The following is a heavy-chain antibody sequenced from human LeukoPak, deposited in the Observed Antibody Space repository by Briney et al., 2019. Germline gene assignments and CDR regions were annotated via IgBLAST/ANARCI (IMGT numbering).Heavy chain of an antibody. CDR2: IRSDGSDK. V-gene: IGHV3-30*02. CDR3: AKDPTYGSGSYHYYYYYFYMDV. CDR1: GFTFRSYG. Sequence: GGSLRLSCAASGFTFRSYGIHWVRQVPGKGLEWVAFIRSDGSDKYYADSVKGRFTISRDNSKNTMYLQMSSLRVEDTAVYYCAKDPTYGSGSYHYYYYYFYMDVRGKGTTVTISS. D-gene: IGHD3-10*01. J-gene: IGHJ6*03.